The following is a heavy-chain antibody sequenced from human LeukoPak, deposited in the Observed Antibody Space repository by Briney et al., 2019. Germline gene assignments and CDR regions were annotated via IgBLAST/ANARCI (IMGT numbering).Heavy chain of an antibody. V-gene: IGHV4-59*01. CDR3: ARGTRQSIWATIY. CDR1: DGSITNND. J-gene: IGHJ4*02. CDR2: VHYSGTT. D-gene: IGHD2-2*01. Sequence: SETLSLTCTVSDGSITNNDWSWVRQTPGKGLEFIGYVHYSGTTNYNPSLRSRVTISIDTSRKHFFLKLKSVTAADTAVYYCARGTRQSIWATIYWGQGTLVTVSS.